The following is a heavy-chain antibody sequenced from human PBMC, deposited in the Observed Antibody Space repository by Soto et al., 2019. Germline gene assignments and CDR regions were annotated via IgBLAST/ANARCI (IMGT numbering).Heavy chain of an antibody. CDR1: GASIVTNNW. V-gene: IGHV4-4*02. CDR2: VYHSGTT. D-gene: IGHD5-12*01. Sequence: SETLSLACAFSGASIVTNNWCSWVRQPPGKGLEWIGEVYHSGTTNCNPSLKSRVTISIDKSKNQFSLTLTSMTAADTALYYCAVPGRGDFDYWSQGTLVTVSS. J-gene: IGHJ4*02. CDR3: AVPGRGDFDY.